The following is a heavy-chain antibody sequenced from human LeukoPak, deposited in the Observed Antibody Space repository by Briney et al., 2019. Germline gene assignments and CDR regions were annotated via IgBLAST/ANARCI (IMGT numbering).Heavy chain of an antibody. D-gene: IGHD6-13*01. Sequence: GGSLRLSCAASGFTFSTYSMNWVRQAPGKGLEWVSSISSSSSYIYYADSVKGRFTISRDNAKNSLYLQMNSLRAEDTAVYYCARDQAAGKPNPLYYFDYWGQGTLVTVSS. V-gene: IGHV3-21*01. CDR3: ARDQAAGKPNPLYYFDY. CDR1: GFTFSTYS. CDR2: ISSSSSYI. J-gene: IGHJ4*02.